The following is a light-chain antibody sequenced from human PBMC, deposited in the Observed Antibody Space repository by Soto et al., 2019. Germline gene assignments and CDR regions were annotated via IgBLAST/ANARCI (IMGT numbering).Light chain of an antibody. J-gene: IGKJ5*01. V-gene: IGKV3-20*01. CDR1: QSVGGSF. CDR3: QQYGSSPRIT. Sequence: ETVLTQSPGTLSLSPGERSTLSCRASQSVGGSFLAWYQQRPGQAPRLLIYHTSCRATGIPDRFSGSGSGTDFTLTISRLEPEDFAVYYCQQYGSSPRITFGQGTRLEIK. CDR2: HTS.